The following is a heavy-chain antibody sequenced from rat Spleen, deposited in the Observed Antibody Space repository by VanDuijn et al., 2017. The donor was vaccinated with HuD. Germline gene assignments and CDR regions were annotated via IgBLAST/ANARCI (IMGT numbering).Heavy chain of an antibody. Sequence: EVQLAESGGGLVQPGRSLKLSCAASGFTFSDYYMAWVRQAPTKGLEWVASISTSGSGTYYPDSVKGRFTISRDNAKNSLYLQMNSLKSEDTATYYCASGSHSFAYWGQGTLVTVSS. J-gene: IGHJ3*01. CDR1: GFTFSDYY. CDR2: ISTSGSGT. V-gene: IGHV5-25*01. D-gene: IGHD1-3*01. CDR3: ASGSHSFAY.